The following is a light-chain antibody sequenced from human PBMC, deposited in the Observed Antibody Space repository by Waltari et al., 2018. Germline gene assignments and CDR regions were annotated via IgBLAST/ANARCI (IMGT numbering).Light chain of an antibody. CDR2: RAS. CDR1: QAIGND. J-gene: IGKJ4*01. CDR3: QQGYSYPLT. Sequence: DIQMTQSPSSLSASVGDPLTLTCQASQAIGNDLNWYQQKPGKVPKLLIYRASSLQSGVPSRFSGSGSGTGFTLTISSLRPEDFATYYCQQGYSYPLTFGGGAKVEIK. V-gene: IGKV1-17*01.